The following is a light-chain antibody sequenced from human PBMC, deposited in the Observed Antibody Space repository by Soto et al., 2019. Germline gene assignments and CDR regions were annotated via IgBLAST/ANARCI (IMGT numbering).Light chain of an antibody. CDR2: AAS. CDR1: QSVSRY. V-gene: IGKV1-39*01. Sequence: DIQITHSPSSLSASVVDRVTITFRASQSVSRYLNWYQQKPGKAPKLLIYAASSLQSGVPSRFSGSGSGKDFTLTISSLQPEDFATYYCKQSYSTPTFGQGTKVDIK. J-gene: IGKJ1*01. CDR3: KQSYSTPT.